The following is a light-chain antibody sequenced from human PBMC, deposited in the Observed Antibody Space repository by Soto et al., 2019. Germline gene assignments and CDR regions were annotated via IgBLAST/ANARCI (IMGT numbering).Light chain of an antibody. CDR1: QDISNY. J-gene: IGKJ1*01. CDR3: QQYNSYSKT. V-gene: IGKV1-5*01. Sequence: DIQITQSPSSLSSSVLERFTITCQASQDISNYLNWYQQKPGKAPNLLIYDASILESGVPSRFSGSGSGTEFSLTISSLQADDFATYYCQQYNSYSKTFGQGTQVDIK. CDR2: DAS.